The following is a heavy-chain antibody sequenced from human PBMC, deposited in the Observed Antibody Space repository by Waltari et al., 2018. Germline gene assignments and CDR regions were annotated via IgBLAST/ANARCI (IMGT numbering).Heavy chain of an antibody. D-gene: IGHD2-2*01. CDR2: IYYNGNT. CDR1: GGSISSHY. CDR3: ARYCSTTSCNGEHKKSFDY. J-gene: IGHJ4*02. V-gene: IGHV4-59*11. Sequence: QVQLQESGPGLVKPSETLSLTCTVSGGSISSHYWNWIRQPPGKGLEWIGYIYYNGNTTYNPSLNSRVTISVDTSKNQFSLKLSSVTAADTAVYYCARYCSTTSCNGEHKKSFDYWGQGTLVTVSS.